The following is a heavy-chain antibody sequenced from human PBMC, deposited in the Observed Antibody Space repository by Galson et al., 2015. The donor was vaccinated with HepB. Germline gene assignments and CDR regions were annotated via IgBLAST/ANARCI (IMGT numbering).Heavy chain of an antibody. Sequence: SLRLSCAASGFTFSSYEMNWVRQAPGKGLEWASYISSSGSTIYYADSVKGRFTISRDNAKNSLYLQMNSLRAEDTAVYYCARESWGDYVDYWGQGTLVTVSS. D-gene: IGHD1-26*01. CDR1: GFTFSSYE. V-gene: IGHV3-48*03. J-gene: IGHJ4*02. CDR3: ARESWGDYVDY. CDR2: ISSSGSTI.